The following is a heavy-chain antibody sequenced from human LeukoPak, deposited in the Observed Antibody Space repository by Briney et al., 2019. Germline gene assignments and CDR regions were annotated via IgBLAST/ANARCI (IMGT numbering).Heavy chain of an antibody. CDR2: IKEDGTEK. Sequence: PGGSLRLSCAGSGFTFSTYWMTWGRQAPGKGLEWVANIKEDGTEKYYVDSVNGRFTISRDNSKSTLYLQMNSLRAEDTAVYYCAKATYCSSGHGYYFDYWGQGTLVTVSS. J-gene: IGHJ4*02. D-gene: IGHD6-19*01. CDR1: GFTFSTYW. V-gene: IGHV3-7*05. CDR3: AKATYCSSGHGYYFDY.